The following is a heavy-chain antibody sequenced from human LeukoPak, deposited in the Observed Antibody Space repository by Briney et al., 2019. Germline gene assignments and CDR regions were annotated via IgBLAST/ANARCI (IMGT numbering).Heavy chain of an antibody. CDR2: TYYRSTWYN. V-gene: IGHV6-1*01. D-gene: IGHD3-16*01. Sequence: SQTLSLTCAISGDSVSSNSVTWNWIRQSPSRGLEWLGRTYYRSTWYNDYAVSVKSRITINPDTSKNQFSLQLNSVTPEDTAVYYCARGGDDAFDIWGQGTMVTVSS. CDR3: ARGGDDAFDI. J-gene: IGHJ3*02. CDR1: GDSVSSNSVT.